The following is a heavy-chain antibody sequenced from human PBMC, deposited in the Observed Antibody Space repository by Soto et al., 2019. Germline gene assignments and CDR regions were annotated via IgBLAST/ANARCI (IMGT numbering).Heavy chain of an antibody. V-gene: IGHV4-59*01. J-gene: IGHJ4*02. Sequence: QVQLQESGPGLMKPSETLSLTCTVSGGSISGNYWSWIRQTPGKGLEWIGYMYFTGSTNYNPSLKSRVTMSVDTSKNQFSLKLSSVTAADTAIYYCAKYTAMVADYWGQGTLVTASS. CDR1: GGSISGNY. CDR2: MYFTGST. D-gene: IGHD5-18*01. CDR3: AKYTAMVADY.